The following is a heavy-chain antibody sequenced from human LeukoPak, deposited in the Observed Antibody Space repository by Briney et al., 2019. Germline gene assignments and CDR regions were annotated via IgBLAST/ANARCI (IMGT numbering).Heavy chain of an antibody. Sequence: PSETLSLTCTVSGGSISSSSYYWGWIRQPPGKGLEWIGSIYYSGSTYYNPSLKSRVTISVDTSKNQFPLKLSSVTAADTAVYYCARVAVKLPAYYFDYWGQGTLVTVSS. CDR3: ARVAVKLPAYYFDY. CDR1: GGSISSSSYY. J-gene: IGHJ4*02. D-gene: IGHD1-26*01. V-gene: IGHV4-39*06. CDR2: IYYSGST.